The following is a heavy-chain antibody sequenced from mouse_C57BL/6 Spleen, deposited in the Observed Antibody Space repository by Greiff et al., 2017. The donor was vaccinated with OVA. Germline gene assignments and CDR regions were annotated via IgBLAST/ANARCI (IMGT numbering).Heavy chain of an antibody. V-gene: IGHV1-54*01. CDR1: GYAFTNYL. Sequence: QVQLQQSGAELVRPGTSVKVSCKASGYAFTNYLIEWVKQRPGQGLEWIGVINPGSGGTNYNEKFKGKATLTADKSSSTAYMQLSSLTSEDSAVYFCASHDYDEGDYAMDDWGQGTSVTVSS. CDR2: INPGSGGT. CDR3: ASHDYDEGDYAMDD. D-gene: IGHD2-4*01. J-gene: IGHJ4*01.